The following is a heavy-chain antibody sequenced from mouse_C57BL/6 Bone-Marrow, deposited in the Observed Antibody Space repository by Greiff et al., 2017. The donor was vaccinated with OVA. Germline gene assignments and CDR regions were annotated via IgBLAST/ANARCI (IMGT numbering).Heavy chain of an antibody. V-gene: IGHV1-55*01. D-gene: IGHD4-1*01. CDR2: IYPGSGST. CDR3: AKESGVHWFAY. J-gene: IGHJ3*01. CDR1: GYTFTSYW. Sequence: QVQLQQPGAELVKPGASVKMSCKASGYTFTSYWITWVKQRPGQGLEWIGDIYPGSGSTNYNEKFKSKATLTADTSSSTAYMQLSSLTSEDSAVYYCAKESGVHWFAYWGQGTLVTVSA.